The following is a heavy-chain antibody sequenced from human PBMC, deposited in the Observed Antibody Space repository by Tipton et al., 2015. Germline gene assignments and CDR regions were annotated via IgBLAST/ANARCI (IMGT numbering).Heavy chain of an antibody. J-gene: IGHJ6*02. V-gene: IGHV4-39*02. D-gene: IGHD5-24*01. CDR3: ARDLEHGMDV. CDR2: LYFSGST. Sequence: TLSLTCTVSGGSISSSSYYWAWIRQPPGKGLEWIGLLYFSGSTYYNPSLKSRVTISIDRFKIQFSLKLSSVTAADTAVYYCARDLEHGMDVWGQGTTVTVSS. CDR1: GGSISSSSYY.